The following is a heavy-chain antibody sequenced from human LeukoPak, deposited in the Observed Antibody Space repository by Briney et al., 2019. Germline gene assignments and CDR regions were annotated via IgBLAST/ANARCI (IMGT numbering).Heavy chain of an antibody. CDR1: GGTFSSYA. V-gene: IGHV1-69*13. J-gene: IGHJ5*02. D-gene: IGHD4-17*01. Sequence: SVKVSCKASGGTFSSYAISWVRQAPGQGLEWMGGIIPIFGTANYAQKFQGRVTITADESTSTAYMELSSLRSEDTAVYYCARDYGDPVGWFDPWGQGTLVTVSS. CDR2: IIPIFGTA. CDR3: ARDYGDPVGWFDP.